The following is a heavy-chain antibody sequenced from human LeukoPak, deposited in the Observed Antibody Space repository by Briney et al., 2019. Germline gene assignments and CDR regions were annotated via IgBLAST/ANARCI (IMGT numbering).Heavy chain of an antibody. CDR2: IKQDGSEK. CDR1: GFTFSTYW. D-gene: IGHD4-17*01. Sequence: GGSLRLSCAASGFTFSTYWMSWVRQAPGKGLEWVANIKQDGSEKYYVDSVKGRFTISRGNAKKSLYLQMNSLRAEDTAVYYCARAWAGDSLYYFDYWGQGTLVTVSS. CDR3: ARAWAGDSLYYFDY. J-gene: IGHJ4*02. V-gene: IGHV3-7*01.